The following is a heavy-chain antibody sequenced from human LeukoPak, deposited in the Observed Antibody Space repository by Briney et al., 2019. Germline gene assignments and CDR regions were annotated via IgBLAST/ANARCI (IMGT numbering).Heavy chain of an antibody. CDR2: ISGSGGST. D-gene: IGHD6-6*01. J-gene: IGHJ6*02. Sequence: GGSLRLSCAASGFTFSSYAMSWVRQAPGKGLEWVSAISGSGGSTYYADSVKGRFTISRDNSKNTLYLQMNSLRAEDTAVYYCAKGSDSSSFYYGMDVWGQGTTVTVSS. V-gene: IGHV3-23*01. CDR1: GFTFSSYA. CDR3: AKGSDSSSFYYGMDV.